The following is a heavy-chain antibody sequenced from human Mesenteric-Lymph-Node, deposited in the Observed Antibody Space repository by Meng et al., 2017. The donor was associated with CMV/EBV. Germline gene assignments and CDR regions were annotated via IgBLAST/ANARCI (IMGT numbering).Heavy chain of an antibody. J-gene: IGHJ6*02. D-gene: IGHD4-11*01. CDR1: GFTFNDYG. CDR2: INWNGGST. CDR3: ARTSYSNYVYYYYGMDV. Sequence: GGSLRLSCAVSGFTFNDYGMSWVCQAPGKGLEWVSGINWNGGSTGYADSVKGRFTISRDNAKNSLYLQMNSLRAEDTASYHCARTSYSNYVYYYYGMDVWGQGTTVTVSS. V-gene: IGHV3-20*01.